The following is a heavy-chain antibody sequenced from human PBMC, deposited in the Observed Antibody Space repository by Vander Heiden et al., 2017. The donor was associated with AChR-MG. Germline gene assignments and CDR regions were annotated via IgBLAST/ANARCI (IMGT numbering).Heavy chain of an antibody. CDR1: GLTLSSYA. D-gene: IGHD3-16*01. CDR3: AKGGRNSFYAY. J-gene: IGHJ4*02. V-gene: IGHV3-23*01. CDR2: VSSDASST. Sequence: EVPLLESGGGLAQPGGSLRLSCAASGLTLSSYAMRWVRAAPGEGLEWVSSVSSDASSTYYADSVGGRFSISRDNSKNTLYQQMNSLRAEDTAVYYCAKGGRNSFYAYWGQGALVTVSS.